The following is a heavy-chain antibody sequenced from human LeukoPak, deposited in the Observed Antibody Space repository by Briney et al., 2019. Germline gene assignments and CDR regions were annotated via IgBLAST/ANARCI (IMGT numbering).Heavy chain of an antibody. CDR1: GNYW. CDR2: INSDGSWT. V-gene: IGHV3-74*01. Sequence: PGGSLRLSCAASGNYWMHWVCQAPGKGLVWVSHINSDGSWTGYADSVKGRFTISKDNAKNTVYLQMNNLRAEDTAVYYCVSFYETNWGRGTLVTVSS. J-gene: IGHJ4*02. CDR3: VSFYETN. D-gene: IGHD2-2*01.